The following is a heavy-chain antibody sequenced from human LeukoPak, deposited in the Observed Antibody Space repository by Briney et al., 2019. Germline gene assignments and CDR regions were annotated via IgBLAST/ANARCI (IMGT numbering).Heavy chain of an antibody. CDR2: INPNSGGT. CDR3: ARTITIFGGYSDY. CDR1: GYTFTGYY. V-gene: IGHV1-2*02. D-gene: IGHD3-3*01. Sequence: ASVKVSCKASGYTFTGYYMHWVRQAPGQGLEWMGWINPNSGGTNYAQKFQGRVTITRNTSISTAYMELSSLRSEDTAVYYCARTITIFGGYSDYWGQGTLVTVSS. J-gene: IGHJ4*02.